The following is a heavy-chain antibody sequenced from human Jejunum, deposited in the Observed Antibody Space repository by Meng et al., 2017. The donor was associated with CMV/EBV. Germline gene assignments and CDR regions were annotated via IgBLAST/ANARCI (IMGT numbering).Heavy chain of an antibody. CDR3: VRLQWAAFDY. CDR1: GVNLGSYE. V-gene: IGHV3-48*03. CDR2: ISGPGNTI. D-gene: IGHD6-19*01. Sequence: SVAVCGVNLGSYEMDWVRQAPGKGLEWVSYISGPGNTIYYADSVRGRFTISRDNANNSLSLQMSGLRAEDTAVYYCVRLQWAAFDYFGQGTLVTVSS. J-gene: IGHJ4*02.